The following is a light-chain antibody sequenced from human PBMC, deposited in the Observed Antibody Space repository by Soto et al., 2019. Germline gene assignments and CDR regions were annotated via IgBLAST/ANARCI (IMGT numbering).Light chain of an antibody. CDR3: QQYYSYSLYT. CDR2: AAS. CDR1: QGISSY. V-gene: IGKV1-8*01. Sequence: AILMTQYPSSLSASTGDIVTITCRWIQGISSYLAWYQQKPGKAPKLLIYAASTLQSGVPSRFSGSGSGKDFTITISCLQSEDFANYYCQQYYSYSLYTFGQGTEVDIK. J-gene: IGKJ2*01.